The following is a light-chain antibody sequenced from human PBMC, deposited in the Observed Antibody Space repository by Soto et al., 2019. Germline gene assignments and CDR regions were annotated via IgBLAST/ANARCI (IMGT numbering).Light chain of an antibody. CDR1: RSDIGGYNY. CDR2: DVY. CDR3: SSYAVNNKVV. J-gene: IGLJ7*01. Sequence: QSALTQPPSASGSLGQSVTISCTGTRSDIGGYNYVSWYLQYPGKAPKLMIYDVYKRPSGVPDRFSGSKSGNTASLTVSGLQAEDEADYYRSSYAVNNKVVFGGGTQLTVL. V-gene: IGLV2-8*01.